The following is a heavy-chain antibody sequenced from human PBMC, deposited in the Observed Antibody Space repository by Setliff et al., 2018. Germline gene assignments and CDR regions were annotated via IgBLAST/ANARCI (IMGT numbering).Heavy chain of an antibody. V-gene: IGHV4-59*12. D-gene: IGHD2-21*02. CDR1: GGSISTYY. J-gene: IGHJ4*02. CDR3: ARDLRPIVVVTAFEY. Sequence: PSETLSLTCTVSGGSISTYYWSWIRQTPVKGLEWIGYVYYSGTTNYNPLFKSRFTISRDNAKNTLCLQMNSLRAEDTAVYYCARDLRPIVVVTAFEYWGQGTLVTVS. CDR2: VYYSGTT.